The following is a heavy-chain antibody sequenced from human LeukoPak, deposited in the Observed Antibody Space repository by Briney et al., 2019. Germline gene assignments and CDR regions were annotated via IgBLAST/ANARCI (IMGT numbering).Heavy chain of an antibody. V-gene: IGHV3-23*01. J-gene: IGHJ4*02. CDR1: GFTFNNYA. D-gene: IGHD3-16*01. CDR3: VKECQQSIQWGFFDH. Sequence: GGSLRLSCAASGFTFNNYAMNWVRQAPGKGLEWVSVISGSGGTTYYADSVKGRFTISRDNSKNTLDLHMNSLGAEDTAVYYCVKECQQSIQWGFFDHWGQGTLVTVSS. CDR2: ISGSGGTT.